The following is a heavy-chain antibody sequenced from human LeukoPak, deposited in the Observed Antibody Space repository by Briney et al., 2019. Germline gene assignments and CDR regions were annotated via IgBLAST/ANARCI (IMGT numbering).Heavy chain of an antibody. Sequence: SETLSLTCTVSGDSISSSNSYWGWVRQPPGKGLEWIGSMWFGATTSYDPSLKSRVTISVDPSKNQFSLKLSSVTAADTALYYCARGRRGSYFQDYWGQGTLVTVSS. CDR1: GDSISSSNSY. CDR3: ARGRRGSYFQDY. D-gene: IGHD1-26*01. CDR2: MWFGATT. J-gene: IGHJ4*02. V-gene: IGHV4-39*07.